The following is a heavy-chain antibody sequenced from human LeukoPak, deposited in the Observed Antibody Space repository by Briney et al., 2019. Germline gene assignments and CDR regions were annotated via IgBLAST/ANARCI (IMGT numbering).Heavy chain of an antibody. D-gene: IGHD6-25*01. CDR3: ARDMGSGGWFDP. Sequence: SETLSLTCTVSGGSISSGSYYWSWIRQPAGKGLEWIGRFYTSGSTNYNPSLKSRVTISEDTSKNQFSLKLSSVTAADTAAYYCARDMGSGGWFDPWGQGTLVTVSS. CDR1: GGSISSGSYY. V-gene: IGHV4-61*02. J-gene: IGHJ5*02. CDR2: FYTSGST.